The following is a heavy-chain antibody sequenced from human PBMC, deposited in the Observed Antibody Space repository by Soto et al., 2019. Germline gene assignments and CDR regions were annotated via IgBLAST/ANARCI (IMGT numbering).Heavy chain of an antibody. D-gene: IGHD3-9*01. CDR2: IKSKTDGGTT. J-gene: IGHJ4*02. V-gene: IGHV3-15*01. CDR1: GFTFSNAW. CDR3: TTDLDILTGYPRYYFDY. Sequence: GGSLRLSCAASGFTFSNAWMSWVRQAPGKGLEWVGRIKSKTDGGTTDYTAPVKGRFTISRDDSKNTLYLQMNSLKTEDTAVYYCTTDLDILTGYPRYYFDYWGQGTLVTVSS.